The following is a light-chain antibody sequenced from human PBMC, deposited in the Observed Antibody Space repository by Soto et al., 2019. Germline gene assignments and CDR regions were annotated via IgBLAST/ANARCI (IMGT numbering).Light chain of an antibody. Sequence: EIVMTQSPATLSVSPGERATLSCRASQSVSSNLAWYQQKPGQAPRLLIYGASTRATGIPARFSGSGSGTEFTLTISSLQSEDFEVYYCQQYNNWPLTFGGGTTVDIK. V-gene: IGKV3-15*01. CDR1: QSVSSN. CDR3: QQYNNWPLT. J-gene: IGKJ4*01. CDR2: GAS.